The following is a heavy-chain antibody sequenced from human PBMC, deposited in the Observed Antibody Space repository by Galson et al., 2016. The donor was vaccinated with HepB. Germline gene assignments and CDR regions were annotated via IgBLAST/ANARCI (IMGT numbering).Heavy chain of an antibody. D-gene: IGHD3-9*01. Sequence: SETLSLTCTVSGDSISSYHWNWIRQPPGKGLEWIGYIYDSGATNYNPSLKSRVTISLDTSKNQFSLRLRSVTAADTAVYYCAKGDRRFYDWFLNYWGQGTLDTVSS. V-gene: IGHV4-59*01. J-gene: IGHJ4*02. CDR2: IYDSGAT. CDR3: AKGDRRFYDWFLNY. CDR1: GDSISSYH.